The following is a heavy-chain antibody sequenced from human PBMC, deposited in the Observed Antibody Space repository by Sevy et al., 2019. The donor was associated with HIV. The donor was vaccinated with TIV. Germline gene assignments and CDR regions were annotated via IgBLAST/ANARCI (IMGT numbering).Heavy chain of an antibody. D-gene: IGHD1-20*01. CDR2: ISSSSSTI. V-gene: IGHV3-48*02. CDR3: ANQGISAFDY. Sequence: GGSLRLSCAASGFTFSSYSMNWVRQAPGKGLEWVSYISSSSSTIYYADSVKGRFTISRDNAKNSLYLQMNSLGDEETAVYYCANQGISAFDYWGQGTLVTVSS. J-gene: IGHJ4*02. CDR1: GFTFSSYS.